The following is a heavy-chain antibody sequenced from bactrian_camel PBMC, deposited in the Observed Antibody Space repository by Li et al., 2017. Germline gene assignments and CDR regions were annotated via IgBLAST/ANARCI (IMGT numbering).Heavy chain of an antibody. CDR2: INSRNIA. CDR3: LVGFDY. Sequence: DVQLVESRGGLVQPGGSLSLSCAASGFVFSDYPLTWVRQTPRKRFEWVAAINSRNIATYPESLRGRFTIARDNTKSTVSLELTSLTIEDTGMYYCLVGFDYWGQGTQVTVS. CDR1: GFVFSDYP. V-gene: IGHV3-1*01. J-gene: IGHJ4*01. D-gene: IGHD2*01.